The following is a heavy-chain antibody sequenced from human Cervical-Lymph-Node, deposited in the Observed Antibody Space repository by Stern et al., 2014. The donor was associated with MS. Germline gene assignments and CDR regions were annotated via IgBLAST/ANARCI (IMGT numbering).Heavy chain of an antibody. CDR1: GGSINNGDYY. CDR2: IDYSGAT. CDR3: ARELSGMYGMDV. Sequence: QVQLQESGPGLVKPSQTLSLTCTVSGGSINNGDYYWSWVRQHPGKGLEWRGEIDYSGATYYNPSLKGRLTIAVDTSKRHCSLKLTSVTAADTAVYYCARELSGMYGMDVWGQGTTVTVSS. V-gene: IGHV4-31*03. J-gene: IGHJ6*02. D-gene: IGHD1-1*01.